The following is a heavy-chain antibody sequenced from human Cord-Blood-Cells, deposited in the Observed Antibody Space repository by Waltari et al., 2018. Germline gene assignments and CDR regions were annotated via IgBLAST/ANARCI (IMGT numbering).Heavy chain of an antibody. Sequence: EVQPVQSGAEVKQPGESLKISCKGSGYSFTSYWIAWVRQLPGKGLEWMGIIYPGDSDTRYSPSFQGQVTISADKSISTAYLQWSSLKASDTAMYYCARIAPNYYGSGSYYRNAFDIWGQGTMVTVSS. V-gene: IGHV5-51*03. D-gene: IGHD3-10*01. CDR3: ARIAPNYYGSGSYYRNAFDI. J-gene: IGHJ3*02. CDR1: GYSFTSYW. CDR2: IYPGDSDT.